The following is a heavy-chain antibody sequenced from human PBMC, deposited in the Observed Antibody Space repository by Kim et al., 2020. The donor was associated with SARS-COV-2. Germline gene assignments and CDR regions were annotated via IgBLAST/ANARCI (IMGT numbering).Heavy chain of an antibody. V-gene: IGHV1-46*01. Sequence: ASVKVSCKASGYTFTSYYMHWVRQAPGQGLEWMGIINPSGGSTSYAQKFQGRVTMTRDTSTSTVYMELSSLRSEDTAVYYCARDLEGATTRLFWMLGGLDYWGQGTLVTVSS. J-gene: IGHJ4*02. D-gene: IGHD1-26*01. CDR3: ARDLEGATTRLFWMLGGLDY. CDR2: INPSGGST. CDR1: GYTFTSYY.